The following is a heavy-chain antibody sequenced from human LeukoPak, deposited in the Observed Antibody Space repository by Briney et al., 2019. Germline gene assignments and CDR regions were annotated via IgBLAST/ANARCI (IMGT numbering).Heavy chain of an antibody. CDR2: ISGSGGST. J-gene: IGHJ4*02. V-gene: IGHV3-23*01. CDR3: AKDPADYYDSSGYFDY. D-gene: IGHD3-22*01. Sequence: GGSLRLSCAASGFTFSSYGMSWVRQAPGKGLEWVSAISGSGGSTYYADSVKGRFTISRDNSKNTVYLQMNSLRAEDTAVYYCAKDPADYYDSSGYFDYWGQGTLVTVSS. CDR1: GFTFSSYG.